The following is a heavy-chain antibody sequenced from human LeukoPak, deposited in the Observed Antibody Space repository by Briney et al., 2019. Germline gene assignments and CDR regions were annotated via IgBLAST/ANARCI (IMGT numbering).Heavy chain of an antibody. J-gene: IGHJ5*02. Sequence: GASVKVSCKTSGYTFSDYYIHWVRQAPGQGLDWMGWINPNSGNSNYPQKFQGRVTMTRDSSISTAYMELSRLRSDDTAIYYCARDVLQFLKGGWFDPWGQGTLVTVSS. CDR3: ARDVLQFLKGGWFDP. CDR1: GYTFSDYY. V-gene: IGHV1-2*02. CDR2: INPNSGNS. D-gene: IGHD3-3*01.